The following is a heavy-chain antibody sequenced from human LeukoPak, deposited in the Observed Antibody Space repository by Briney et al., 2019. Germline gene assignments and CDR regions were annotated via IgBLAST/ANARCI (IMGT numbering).Heavy chain of an antibody. Sequence: SQTLSLTCTVSGGSISSGSYYWSWIRQPAGKGLEWIGRIYTSGSTNYNPSLKSRVTISVDTSKNQFSLKLSSVTAADTAVHYCARDVGGGYHWFDPWGQGTLVTVSS. V-gene: IGHV4-61*02. CDR3: ARDVGGGYHWFDP. CDR2: IYTSGST. CDR1: GGSISSGSYY. J-gene: IGHJ5*02. D-gene: IGHD5-24*01.